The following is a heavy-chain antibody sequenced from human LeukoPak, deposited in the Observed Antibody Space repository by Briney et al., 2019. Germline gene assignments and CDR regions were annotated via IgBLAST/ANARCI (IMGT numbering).Heavy chain of an antibody. CDR1: GYTFSTYN. CDR2: MNPNSGYT. CDR3: AREYGDYYSPHWIDP. Sequence: GASVKVSCKASGYTFSTYNINWVRQATGQGLGWMGWMNPNSGYTGYAPKFQGRVSMTRNTSISTAYMELSSLRSEDTAVYYCAREYGDYYSPHWIDPWGQGTLVTVSS. V-gene: IGHV1-8*01. J-gene: IGHJ5*02. D-gene: IGHD4-17*01.